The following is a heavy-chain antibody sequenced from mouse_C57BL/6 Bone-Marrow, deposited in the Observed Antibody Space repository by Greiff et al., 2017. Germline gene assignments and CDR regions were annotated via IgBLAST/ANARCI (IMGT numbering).Heavy chain of an antibody. D-gene: IGHD4-1*01. CDR1: GYTLTSYT. CDR2: INPSSGYT. V-gene: IGHV1-4*01. CDR3: ASKLGLDY. J-gene: IGHJ2*01. Sequence: VQLQQSGAELARPGASVKMSCKASGYTLTSYTMHWVKQRPGQGLEWIGYINPSSGYTKYNQKFKDKATLTADKSSSTAYMQLSSLTSEDSAVYYCASKLGLDYWGQGTTLTVSS.